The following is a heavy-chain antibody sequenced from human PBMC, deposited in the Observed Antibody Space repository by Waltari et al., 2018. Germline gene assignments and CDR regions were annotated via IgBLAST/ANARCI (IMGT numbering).Heavy chain of an antibody. CDR1: GYTFTSYA. CDR2: INAGNGNT. V-gene: IGHV1-3*01. Sequence: QVQLVQSGAEVKKPGASVKVSCKAYGYTFTSYAMHWVRQAPGQRLEWMGWINAGNGNTKYSQKFQGRVTITRDTSASTAYMELSSLRSEDTAVYYCATSHTQQLAFDYWGQGTLVTVSS. D-gene: IGHD6-13*01. J-gene: IGHJ4*02. CDR3: ATSHTQQLAFDY.